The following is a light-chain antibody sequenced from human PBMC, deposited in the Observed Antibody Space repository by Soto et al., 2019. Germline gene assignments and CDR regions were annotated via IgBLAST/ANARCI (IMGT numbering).Light chain of an antibody. CDR3: SSHTISSALQV. V-gene: IGLV2-14*01. Sequence: HSALTQPASVSGSPGQPITISCTGTISDFVVYNYVSWYQQHPGKAPKLMIYGVSNRPSGVSNRFSGSKSGNTASLTISGLQADDEADYYCSSHTISSALQVFGTGTKVTVL. CDR2: GVS. CDR1: ISDFVVYNY. J-gene: IGLJ1*01.